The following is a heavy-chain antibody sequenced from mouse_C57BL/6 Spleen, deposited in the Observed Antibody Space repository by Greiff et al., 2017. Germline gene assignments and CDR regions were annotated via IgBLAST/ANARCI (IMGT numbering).Heavy chain of an antibody. CDR2: IDPANGNT. Sequence: EVMLVESVAELVRPGASVKLSCTASGFNIKNTYMHWVKQRPEQGLEWIGRIDPANGNTKYAPKFQGKATITAETSSNTAYLQLSSLTSEDTAIYYCARSHLAYYSNYDYAMDYWGQGTSVTVSS. V-gene: IGHV14-3*01. J-gene: IGHJ4*01. CDR3: ARSHLAYYSNYDYAMDY. D-gene: IGHD2-5*01. CDR1: GFNIKNTY.